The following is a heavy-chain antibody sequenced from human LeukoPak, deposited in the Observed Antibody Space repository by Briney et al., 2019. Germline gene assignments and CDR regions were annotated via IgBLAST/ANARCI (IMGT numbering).Heavy chain of an antibody. CDR1: GFTFSSYA. CDR2: ISGSGGST. J-gene: IGHJ4*02. CDR3: AKDIGFGQLAYYFDY. Sequence: GGSLRLSCPASGFTFSSYAMSWVRQAPGKGLEWVSAISGSGGSTYYADSVKGRFTIPRDNSKNTLYLQMNSLRAEDTAVYYCAKDIGFGQLAYYFDYWGQGTLVTVSS. V-gene: IGHV3-23*01. D-gene: IGHD6-13*01.